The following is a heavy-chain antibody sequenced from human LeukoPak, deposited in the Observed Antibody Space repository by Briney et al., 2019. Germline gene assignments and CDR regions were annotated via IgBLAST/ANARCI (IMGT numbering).Heavy chain of an antibody. CDR1: NGSFSGCY. Sequence: SETLSLTCAVYNGSFSGCYWTWIRQPPGKGLEWIGEIKHSGRATYTPSLKSRVSISVDPSKNQFSLKLSSVTAADTAMYYCAREARGLFYWGQGTLVTVSS. V-gene: IGHV4-34*01. CDR2: IKHSGRA. CDR3: AREARGLFY. J-gene: IGHJ4*02. D-gene: IGHD3/OR15-3a*01.